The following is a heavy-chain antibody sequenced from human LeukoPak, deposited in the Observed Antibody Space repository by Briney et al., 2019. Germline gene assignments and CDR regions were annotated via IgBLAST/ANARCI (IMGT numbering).Heavy chain of an antibody. CDR2: IHYDGSNK. CDR1: GFTFSNYG. CDR3: AKAASKRTDYGDYAFYYSMDI. J-gene: IGHJ6*03. D-gene: IGHD4-17*01. Sequence: GGSLRLSCAASGFTFSNYGMHWVRQAPGKGLDWVAFIHYDGSNKYYADSVKGRFTISRDDSKNTLYLQMNSLRAEDTAVYYCAKAASKRTDYGDYAFYYSMDIWGKGTTVTISS. V-gene: IGHV3-30*02.